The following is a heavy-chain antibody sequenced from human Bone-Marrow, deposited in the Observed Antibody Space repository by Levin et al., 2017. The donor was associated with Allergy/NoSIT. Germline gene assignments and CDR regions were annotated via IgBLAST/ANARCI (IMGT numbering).Heavy chain of an antibody. CDR2: IYYSGTT. CDR3: ARHGIRAYYYYYYMDV. D-gene: IGHD1-26*01. J-gene: IGHJ6*03. V-gene: IGHV4-39*01. CDR1: GGPIDTSRDY. Sequence: SQTLSLTCTVSGGPIDTSRDYWGWIRQSPGKGLEWIGSIYYSGTTHNNPSFESRVTISLDTSKNQFSLKLSSVTAADTAVYYCARHGIRAYYYYYYMDVWGKGTTVTVSS.